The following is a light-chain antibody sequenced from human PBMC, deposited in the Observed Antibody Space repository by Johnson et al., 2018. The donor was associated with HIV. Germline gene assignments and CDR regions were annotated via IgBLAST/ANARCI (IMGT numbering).Light chain of an antibody. CDR1: SSNIGNNY. Sequence: QSVLTQPPSVSAAPGQKVTISCSGSSSNIGNNYVSWYQQLPGTAPKLLIYENNKRPSGIPDRFSGSKSGTSATLGITGLQTGDEADYYCGTLDNSLSTGGVFGTGTKVTVL. J-gene: IGLJ1*01. CDR2: ENN. CDR3: GTLDNSLSTGGV. V-gene: IGLV1-51*02.